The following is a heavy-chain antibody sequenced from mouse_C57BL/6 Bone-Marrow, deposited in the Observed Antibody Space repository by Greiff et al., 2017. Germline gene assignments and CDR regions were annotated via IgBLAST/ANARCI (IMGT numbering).Heavy chain of an antibody. J-gene: IGHJ2*01. CDR1: EYEFPSHD. CDR3: ARHGTEWLLRDY. CDR2: INSDGGST. Sequence: EVKLMESGGGLVQPGESLKLSCESNEYEFPSHDMSWVRKTPEKRLELVAAINSDGGSTDYPDTMERRFILSRDNTKTTRYLQMSSLRSEDTALYDCARHGTEWLLRDYWGQGTTLTVSS. D-gene: IGHD2-3*01. V-gene: IGHV5-2*01.